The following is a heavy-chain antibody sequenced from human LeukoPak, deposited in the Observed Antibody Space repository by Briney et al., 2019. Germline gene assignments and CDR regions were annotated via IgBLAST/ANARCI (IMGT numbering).Heavy chain of an antibody. Sequence: SETLSLTCTVSGGSISSYYWSWIRQPAGKGLEWIGRIYTSGSTNYNPSLKSRVTMSVDTSKNQFSLKLSSVTAADAAVYYCARGMDSSGYYALDYWGQGTLVTVSS. CDR3: ARGMDSSGYYALDY. D-gene: IGHD3-22*01. CDR2: IYTSGST. V-gene: IGHV4-4*07. CDR1: GGSISSYY. J-gene: IGHJ4*02.